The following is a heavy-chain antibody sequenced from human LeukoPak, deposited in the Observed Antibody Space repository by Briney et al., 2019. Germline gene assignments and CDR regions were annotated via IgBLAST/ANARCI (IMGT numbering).Heavy chain of an antibody. CDR1: GFTFSDYS. D-gene: IGHD2-2*01. CDR2: ISSSGKFI. J-gene: IGHJ4*02. V-gene: IGHV3-21*01. Sequence: GGSLRLSCAASGFTFSDYSMNWVRQAPGKGLQWVSSISSSGKFIYYPDSVKGRFTVSRDNAKKSVYLQMDSLRAEDTAVYYCARDLRSTTSCYAYWGQGTLVTVSS. CDR3: ARDLRSTTSCYAY.